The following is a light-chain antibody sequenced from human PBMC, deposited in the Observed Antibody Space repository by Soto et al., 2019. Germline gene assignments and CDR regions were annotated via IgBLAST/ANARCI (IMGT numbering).Light chain of an antibody. CDR3: QQYGNSPLT. V-gene: IGKV3-20*01. CDR2: AAS. J-gene: IGKJ2*01. Sequence: IVLTQSPDTLSLSPGERVTLSCRASHSVTSSHVAWYRQKAGQPPKLLIYAASSRAAGVADRFSGDGSGKDYILTSSRLEPEDFAVYFCQQYGNSPLTFGRGTKLEMK. CDR1: HSVTSSH.